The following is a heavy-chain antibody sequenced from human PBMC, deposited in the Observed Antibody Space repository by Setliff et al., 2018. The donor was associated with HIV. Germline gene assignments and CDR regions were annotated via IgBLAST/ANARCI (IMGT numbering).Heavy chain of an antibody. D-gene: IGHD2-2*03. CDR3: AREGGSSGYCSYFDY. J-gene: IGHJ4*02. CDR1: GFTFSSYS. CDR2: ISSSGSTI. Sequence: PGGSLRLSCAASGFTFSSYSMNWVRQAPGKGLEWVSYISSSGSTIYYADSVKGRFTISRDNAKNSLYLQMNSLRAEDTAVYYCAREGGSSGYCSYFDYWGQGTLVTVSS. V-gene: IGHV3-48*04.